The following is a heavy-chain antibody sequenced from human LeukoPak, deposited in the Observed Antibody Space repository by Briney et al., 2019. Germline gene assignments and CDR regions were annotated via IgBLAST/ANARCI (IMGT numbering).Heavy chain of an antibody. CDR3: ARHIAGTYYGNAFDI. V-gene: IGHV4-39*01. J-gene: IGHJ3*02. CDR1: GGSISSSSYY. Sequence: SETLSLTCTVSGGSISSSSYYWGWIRQPPGKGLEWIGSIYYSGSTYYNPSLRSRVTISIDTSKNQFSLKLSSVTAADTAVYYCARHIAGTYYGNAFDIWGQGTMVTVS. CDR2: IYYSGST. D-gene: IGHD1-26*01.